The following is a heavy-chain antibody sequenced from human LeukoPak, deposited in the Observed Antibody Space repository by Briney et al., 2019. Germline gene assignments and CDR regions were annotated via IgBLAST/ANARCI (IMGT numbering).Heavy chain of an antibody. CDR2: ISYDGSNK. J-gene: IGHJ4*02. Sequence: GGSLRLSCAASGFTLSSYAMHWVRQAPGKGLEWVAVISYDGSNKYYADSVKGRFTISRDNSKNTLYLQMNSLRAEDTAVYYCASGIPRGYWGQGTLVTVSS. D-gene: IGHD3-10*01. CDR3: ASGIPRGY. V-gene: IGHV3-30-3*01. CDR1: GFTLSSYA.